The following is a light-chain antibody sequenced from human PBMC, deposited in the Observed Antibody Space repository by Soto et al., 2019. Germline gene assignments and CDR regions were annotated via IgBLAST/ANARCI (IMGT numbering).Light chain of an antibody. Sequence: EIVLTQSPGTLSLSPGERATLSCRASRSVTTFLAWYQQRPGQAPRLLISEASNRAAGIPARFSGSGSGTDFTLTISRLEPDDFAVYYCQQSHHWSRTFGQGTKVEIK. V-gene: IGKV3-11*01. J-gene: IGKJ1*01. CDR2: EAS. CDR1: RSVTTF. CDR3: QQSHHWSRT.